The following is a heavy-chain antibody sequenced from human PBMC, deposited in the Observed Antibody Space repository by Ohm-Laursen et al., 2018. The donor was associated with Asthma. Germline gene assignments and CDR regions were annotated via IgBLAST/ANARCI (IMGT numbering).Heavy chain of an antibody. CDR3: ARDSEYYDYIWGSYSFGYYYYGMDV. V-gene: IGHV3-7*01. J-gene: IGHJ6*02. D-gene: IGHD3-16*01. Sequence: SLRLSCAASGFTFSHYSMNWVRQAPGKGLEWVANIKQDGSEKYYVDSVKGRFTISRDNAKNSLYLQMNSLRAEDTAVYYCARDSEYYDYIWGSYSFGYYYYGMDVWGRGTTVTVSS. CDR2: IKQDGSEK. CDR1: GFTFSHYS.